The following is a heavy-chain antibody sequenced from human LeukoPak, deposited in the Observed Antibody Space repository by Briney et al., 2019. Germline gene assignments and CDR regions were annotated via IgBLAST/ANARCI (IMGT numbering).Heavy chain of an antibody. D-gene: IGHD1-26*01. V-gene: IGHV3-23*01. CDR1: RFTFSNYA. Sequence: GGSLRLSCAASRFTFSNYAMCWVRQAPGKGLEWVSAINHSGGSTYYADSVKGRFTISRDNSKYTLYLQMNSLRVEDTAVYYGARSGGSYDYWGQGSLLTVPS. CDR3: ARSGGSYDY. J-gene: IGHJ4*02. CDR2: INHSGGST.